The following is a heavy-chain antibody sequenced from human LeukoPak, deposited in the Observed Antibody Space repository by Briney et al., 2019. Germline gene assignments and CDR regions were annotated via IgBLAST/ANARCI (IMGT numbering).Heavy chain of an antibody. V-gene: IGHV4-59*11. Sequence: SEALSLTCTVSGVSITSHDWSWIRQPPGKGLEWIGYMYDSEKTKDNLSFKSRSTLSADTSKNQFSLRLSSVTAEDTAVYYCATIKRGSIYGYFDFWGQGILVTVSS. J-gene: IGHJ4*02. D-gene: IGHD5-18*01. CDR3: ATIKRGSIYGYFDF. CDR2: MYDSEKT. CDR1: GVSITSHD.